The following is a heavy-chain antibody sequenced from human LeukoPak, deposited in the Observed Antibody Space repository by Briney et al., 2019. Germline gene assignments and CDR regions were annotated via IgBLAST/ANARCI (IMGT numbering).Heavy chain of an antibody. CDR2: IYYSGST. CDR1: GGSISSYY. J-gene: IGHJ5*02. V-gene: IGHV4-59*01. CDR3: ARDRAPIAVAGTNPRFWFDP. D-gene: IGHD6-19*01. Sequence: KTSETLSLTCTVSGGSISSYYWSWIRQPPGKGLEWIGYIYYSGSTNYNPSLKSRVTISVDTSKNQFSLKLSSVTAADTAVYYCARDRAPIAVAGTNPRFWFDPWGQGTLVTVSS.